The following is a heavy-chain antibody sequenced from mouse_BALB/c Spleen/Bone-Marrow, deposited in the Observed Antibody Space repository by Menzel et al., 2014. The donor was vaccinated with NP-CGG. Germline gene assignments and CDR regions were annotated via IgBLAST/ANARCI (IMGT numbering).Heavy chain of an antibody. CDR3: TRLQYYGYSAY. CDR1: GFDFSSYW. CDR2: INPDSSTI. J-gene: IGHJ3*01. D-gene: IGHD1-2*01. V-gene: IGHV4-1*02. Sequence: VQLQQSGGGLVQPGGSLKLSCAASGFDFSSYWMSWVRQAPGKGLEWIGEINPDSSTINYTPSLKDKFIISRVNAKNTLYLQKNKVRSEDTALYCCTRLQYYGYSAYWGQGTLVTVST.